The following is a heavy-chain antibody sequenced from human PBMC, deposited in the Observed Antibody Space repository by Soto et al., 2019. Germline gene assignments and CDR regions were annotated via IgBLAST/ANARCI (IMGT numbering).Heavy chain of an antibody. J-gene: IGHJ4*02. V-gene: IGHV4-34*01. D-gene: IGHD5-12*01. CDR3: ARGGDTGYDPFDY. CDR2: ISHSGST. CDR1: GGSVRGYF. Sequence: SETLSLTCAVHGGSVRGYFWSWIRQPPGKGLEWIGEISHSGSTKYNPSLKSRVTISVDTSKNQFSLELSSVTAADTAFYFCARGGDTGYDPFDYWGQGTLVTVSS.